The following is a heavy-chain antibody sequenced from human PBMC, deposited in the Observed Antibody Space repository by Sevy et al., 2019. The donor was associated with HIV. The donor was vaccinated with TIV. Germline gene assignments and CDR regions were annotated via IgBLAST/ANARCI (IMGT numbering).Heavy chain of an antibody. V-gene: IGHV3-23*01. CDR2: ISGSGGST. CDR3: AKEVDYGSGSYYSRYDAFDI. D-gene: IGHD3-10*01. CDR1: GFTFSSYA. J-gene: IGHJ3*02. Sequence: GGSLRLSCAASGFTFSSYAMSWVRQAPGKGLEWVSAISGSGGSTHYADSVKGRFTMSRDNSKNTLYLQMNSLRAEDTAVYYCAKEVDYGSGSYYSRYDAFDIWGQGTMVTVSS.